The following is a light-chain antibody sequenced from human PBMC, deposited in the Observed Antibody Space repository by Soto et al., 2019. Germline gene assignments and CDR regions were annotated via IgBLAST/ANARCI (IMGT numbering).Light chain of an antibody. CDR3: SSYADSNNYV. Sequence: QSALTQPPSVSGSPGQSVTISCTGTSSDVGGYNYVSWYQQHPGKAPKLMIYDVSKRPSGVPDRFSGSKSGNTASLTVSGLQAEDEADYYCSSYADSNNYVFGTGTKLTVL. J-gene: IGLJ1*01. V-gene: IGLV2-8*01. CDR1: SSDVGGYNY. CDR2: DVS.